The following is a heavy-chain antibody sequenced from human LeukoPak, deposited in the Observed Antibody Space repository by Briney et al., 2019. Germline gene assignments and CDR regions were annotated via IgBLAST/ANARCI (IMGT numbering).Heavy chain of an antibody. V-gene: IGHV3-48*01. D-gene: IGHD2-2*01. Sequence: GGSLRLSCAASGFTFSSYSMNWVRQAPGKGLEWVSYISSSSSTIYYADSVKGRFTISRGNSKNMLYLQMNSLRAEDTAIYYCAKETYIVVVPGALFDYWGQGTLVTVSS. CDR3: AKETYIVVVPGALFDY. CDR1: GFTFSSYS. CDR2: ISSSSSTI. J-gene: IGHJ4*02.